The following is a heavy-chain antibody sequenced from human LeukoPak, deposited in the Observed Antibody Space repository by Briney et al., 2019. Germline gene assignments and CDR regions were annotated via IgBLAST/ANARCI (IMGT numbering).Heavy chain of an antibody. CDR2: INPNSGGT. D-gene: IGHD3-9*01. CDR3: ARDASYYDILTGYAY. V-gene: IGHV1-2*02. CDR1: GYTLTGYY. Sequence: ASVKVSCKASGYTLTGYYMHWVRQAPGQGLEWMGWINPNSGGTNYAQKFQGRVTMTRDTSISTAYMELSRLRSDDTAVYYCARDASYYDILTGYAYWGQGTLVTVSS. J-gene: IGHJ4*02.